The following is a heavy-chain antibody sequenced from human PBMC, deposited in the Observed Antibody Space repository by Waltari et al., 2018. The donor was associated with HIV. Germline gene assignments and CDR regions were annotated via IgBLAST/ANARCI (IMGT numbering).Heavy chain of an antibody. Sequence: EVQLVESGGGLVQPGRSLRLSCAASGFTFGDYAMHWVRQVPGKGVERDAGISWNSGSIGYAYSVKGRFTISRDNAKNSRYLQMNSLRAEDTALYYCAKDGSPDYYYYYGMDVWGQGTTVTVSS. CDR3: AKDGSPDYYYYYGMDV. V-gene: IGHV3-9*01. CDR2: ISWNSGSI. CDR1: GFTFGDYA. J-gene: IGHJ6*02.